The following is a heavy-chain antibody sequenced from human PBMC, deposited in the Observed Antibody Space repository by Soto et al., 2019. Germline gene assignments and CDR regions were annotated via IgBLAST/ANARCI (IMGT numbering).Heavy chain of an antibody. J-gene: IGHJ4*02. D-gene: IGHD5-12*01. V-gene: IGHV3-43*01. CDR3: AKYVVVATIWGTLGY. CDR2: ISWDGGST. Sequence: GGSLRLSCAASGFTFDDYTMHWVRQAPGKGLEWVSLISWDGGSTYYADSVKGRFTISRDISKNSMYLQMNSLRTEDTALYYCAKYVVVATIWGTLGYWGQGTLVPVSS. CDR1: GFTFDDYT.